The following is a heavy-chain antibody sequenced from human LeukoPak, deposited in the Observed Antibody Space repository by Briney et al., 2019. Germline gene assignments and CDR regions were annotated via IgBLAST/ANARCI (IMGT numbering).Heavy chain of an antibody. CDR1: GYTFTSYA. Sequence: ASVKVSCKASGYTFTSYAMNWVRQAPGQGLEWMGWINTNTGNAAYAQGFTGRFVFSLDTSVSTAYLQISSLKAEDTAVYYCARHSSSWYTSPFDYWGQGTLVTVSS. D-gene: IGHD6-13*01. J-gene: IGHJ4*02. CDR2: INTNTGNA. V-gene: IGHV7-4-1*02. CDR3: ARHSSSWYTSPFDY.